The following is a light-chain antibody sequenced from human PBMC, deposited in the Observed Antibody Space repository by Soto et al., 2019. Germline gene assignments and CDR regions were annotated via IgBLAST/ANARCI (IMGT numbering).Light chain of an antibody. CDR3: QQRSNWPLHT. CDR2: DAS. J-gene: IGKJ2*01. V-gene: IGKV3-11*01. CDR1: QSVSSY. Sequence: EIVLTQSPATLSLSPGERATLSCRASQSVSSYLAWYQQKPGQAPRLLIYDASNRATGIPARFSGSGSGTDLTLTISSLEPEDFAVYYCQQRSNWPLHTFGQGTKLEIK.